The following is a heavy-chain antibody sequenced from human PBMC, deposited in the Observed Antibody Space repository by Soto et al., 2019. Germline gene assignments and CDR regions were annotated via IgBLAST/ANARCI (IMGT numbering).Heavy chain of an antibody. CDR3: ATTIAVAGRFDY. V-gene: IGHV3-53*01. CDR1: GFTVSSNY. Sequence: GGSLRLSCAASGFTVSSNYMSWVRQAPGKGLEWVSVIYSGGSTYYADSVKGRFTISRDNSKNTLYLQMNSLRAEDTAVYYCATTIAVAGRFDYWGQGTLVTVSS. CDR2: IYSGGST. D-gene: IGHD6-19*01. J-gene: IGHJ4*02.